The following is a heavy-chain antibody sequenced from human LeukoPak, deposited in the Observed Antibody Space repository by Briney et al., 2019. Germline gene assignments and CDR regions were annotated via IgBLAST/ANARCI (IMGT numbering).Heavy chain of an antibody. CDR2: MNPNSGNT. Sequence: HGASVKVSCKASGYTFTSYDINWVRQATGQGLEWMGWMNPNSGNTGYAQKFQGRVTMNRDTSISTAYMELCSLRSEDTAVYYCASQDRGYSYGPNWFDPWGQGTLVTVSS. J-gene: IGHJ5*02. CDR1: GYTFTSYD. D-gene: IGHD5-18*01. V-gene: IGHV1-8*01. CDR3: ASQDRGYSYGPNWFDP.